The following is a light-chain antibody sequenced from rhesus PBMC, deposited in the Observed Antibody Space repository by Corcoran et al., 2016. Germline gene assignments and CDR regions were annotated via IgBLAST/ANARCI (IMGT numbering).Light chain of an antibody. CDR1: QGISNY. Sequence: DIQMTQPPSSLSASVRDTVTITCRASQGISNYLLWYQQKPGKAPTPLIYYASTLESGVPSRFSGSGSGTEFTLTSSSLQPEDFAIYYCQQQNSYPYSFGQGTKVEIK. CDR3: QQQNSYPYS. V-gene: IGKV1S14*01. J-gene: IGKJ2*01. CDR2: YAS.